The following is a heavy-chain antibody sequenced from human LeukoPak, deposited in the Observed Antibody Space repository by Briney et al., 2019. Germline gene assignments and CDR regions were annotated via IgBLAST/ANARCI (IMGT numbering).Heavy chain of an antibody. CDR3: ARGDSSSWYFDY. CDR1: GGSISSYY. J-gene: IGHJ4*02. Sequence: PSETLSLTCTVSGGSISSYYWSWVRQPAGKGLEWIGRIYTSGSTNYNPSLKSRVTLSVDTSKNQFSLKLSSVTAADTAVYYCARGDSSSWYFDYWGQGTLVTVSS. V-gene: IGHV4-4*07. D-gene: IGHD6-13*01. CDR2: IYTSGST.